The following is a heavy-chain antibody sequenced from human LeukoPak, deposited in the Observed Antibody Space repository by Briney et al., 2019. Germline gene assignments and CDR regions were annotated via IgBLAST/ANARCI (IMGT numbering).Heavy chain of an antibody. CDR1: GFTFSTYG. Sequence: GGALRLSCAASGFTFSTYGMHWVRQAPGKGLEWVAFIRYDGSNKYYADSVKGRFTISRDNSKNTLYLQMNSLRAEDTAVYFCAKDKDPWKSTSISDFDYWGQGTLVTVSS. V-gene: IGHV3-30*02. CDR2: IRYDGSNK. D-gene: IGHD1-1*01. CDR3: AKDKDPWKSTSISDFDY. J-gene: IGHJ4*02.